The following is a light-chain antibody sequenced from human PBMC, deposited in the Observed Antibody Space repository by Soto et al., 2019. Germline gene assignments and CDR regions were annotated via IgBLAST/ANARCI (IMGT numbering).Light chain of an antibody. V-gene: IGLV2-23*01. Sequence: QSVLTQPASVSGSPGQSITISCTGTSSDFGSYNLVAWYQQHPGKAPKLMIYEGSKRPSGVSNRFSGSKSGNTASLTISGLQAEDEADYHCCSYAGISTFVVFGGGTKLTVL. CDR1: SSDFGSYNL. CDR3: CSYAGISTFVV. J-gene: IGLJ2*01. CDR2: EGS.